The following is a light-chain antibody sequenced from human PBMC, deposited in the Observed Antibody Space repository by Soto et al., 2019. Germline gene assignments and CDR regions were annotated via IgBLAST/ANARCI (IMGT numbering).Light chain of an antibody. CDR3: QQYNSYSGT. CDR2: DAS. J-gene: IGKJ1*01. V-gene: IGKV1-5*01. CDR1: RSISDW. Sequence: DIKMTQSPSSLSPSVGDRVTITCRASRSISDWLAWYQQKPGKAPKLLIYDASSLESGVPSRFSGSGSGTEFTLTISSLQPDDFATYYCQQYNSYSGTFGQGTMVDIK.